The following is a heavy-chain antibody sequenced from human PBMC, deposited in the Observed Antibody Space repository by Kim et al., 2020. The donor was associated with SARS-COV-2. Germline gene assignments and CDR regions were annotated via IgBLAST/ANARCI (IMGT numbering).Heavy chain of an antibody. CDR2: INPNSGGT. CDR3: AREAGGNGYNTQHEYNWFAP. D-gene: IGHD5-12*01. V-gene: IGHV1-2*05. CDR1: GYTFTGYY. J-gene: IGHJ5*02. Sequence: ASVKVSCKASGYTFTGYYMHWVRQAPGQGLEWMGRINPNSGGTNYAQKFQGRVTMTRDTSISTAYMELSRLRSDDTVVYYCAREAGGNGYNTQHEYNWFAPWGQGTLVTVSS.